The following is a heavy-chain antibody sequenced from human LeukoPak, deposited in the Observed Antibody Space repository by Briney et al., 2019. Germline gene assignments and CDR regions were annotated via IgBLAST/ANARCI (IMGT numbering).Heavy chain of an antibody. CDR1: GGSLSGYY. V-gene: IGHV4-59*01. Sequence: PSETLSLTCTVPGGSLSGYYWSWVREPPGKGLEWIGDIYYGGSTDYNPSLKSRVTISKDTSKTQFSLRLSSVTAADPAAYYCAIAPLDSSGRFDYWGQGTLVTVSS. CDR3: AIAPLDSSGRFDY. J-gene: IGHJ4*02. D-gene: IGHD3-22*01. CDR2: IYYGGST.